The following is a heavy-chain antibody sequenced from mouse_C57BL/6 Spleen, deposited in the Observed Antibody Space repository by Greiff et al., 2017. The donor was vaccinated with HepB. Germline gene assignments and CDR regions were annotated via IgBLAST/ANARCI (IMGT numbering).Heavy chain of an antibody. CDR2: INPNNGGT. J-gene: IGHJ4*01. Sequence: EVQLQQSGPELVKPGASVKISSKASGYTFTDYYMNWVKQSHGKSLEWIGDINPNNGGTSYNQKFKGKATLTVDKSSSTAYMELRSLTSEDSAVYYCARREGYGYHYAMDYWGQGTSVTVSS. CDR1: GYTFTDYY. V-gene: IGHV1-26*01. D-gene: IGHD2-2*01. CDR3: ARREGYGYHYAMDY.